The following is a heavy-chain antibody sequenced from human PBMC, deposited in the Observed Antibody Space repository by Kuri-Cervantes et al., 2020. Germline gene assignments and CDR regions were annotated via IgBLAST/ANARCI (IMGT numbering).Heavy chain of an antibody. D-gene: IGHD3-16*01. CDR3: ARGQARIWYGMDV. CDR2: INPNSGGT. V-gene: IGHV1-2*02. J-gene: IGHJ6*02. CDR1: GYTFTGYY. Sequence: ASVKVSCKASGYTFTGYYMHWVRQAPGQGLEWMGWINPNSGGTNYAQKFQGRVTMTRNTSISTAYMELSSLRPEDTAVYYCARGQARIWYGMDVWGQGTTVTVSS.